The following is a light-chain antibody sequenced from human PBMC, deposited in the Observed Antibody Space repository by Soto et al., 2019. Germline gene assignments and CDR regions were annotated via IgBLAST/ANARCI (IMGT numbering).Light chain of an antibody. CDR3: ASTKPSSTYV. J-gene: IGLJ1*01. CDR2: DVS. V-gene: IGLV2-14*03. CDR1: SSDVGGFNY. Sequence: QSVLTQPASVSGSPGQSIAISCTGTSSDVGGFNYVSWYQQHPGKAPKFMIYDVSSRPSGVSDRFSGSKSGNTASLTVSGLQAEDDADYYSASTKPSSTYVSGPGTNIT.